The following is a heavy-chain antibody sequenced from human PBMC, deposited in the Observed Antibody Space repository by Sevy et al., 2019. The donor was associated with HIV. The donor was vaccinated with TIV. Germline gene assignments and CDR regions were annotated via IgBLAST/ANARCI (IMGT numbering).Heavy chain of an antibody. Sequence: GGSLRLSCAASGFTFSSYWMSWVRQAPGKGLEWVANIKQDGSEKYYVDSVKGRFTISRDNAKNSLYLQMNSLRAEDTAVYYCARGGGPSITSIGVGSELFDYWGQGTLVTVSS. CDR2: IKQDGSEK. V-gene: IGHV3-7*01. CDR3: ARGGGPSITSIGVGSELFDY. D-gene: IGHD3-3*01. CDR1: GFTFSSYW. J-gene: IGHJ4*02.